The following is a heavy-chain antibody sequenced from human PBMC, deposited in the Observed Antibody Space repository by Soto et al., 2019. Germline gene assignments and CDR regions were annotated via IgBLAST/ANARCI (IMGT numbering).Heavy chain of an antibody. V-gene: IGHV4-31*03. CDR1: GGSINSAVYY. D-gene: IGHD6-13*01. CDR3: ARDRGAAAGPYYYYGMDV. CDR2: IYYSGST. Sequence: PSETLSLTCTASGGSINSAVYYWCLIRQHPGKGLEWIGYIYYSGSTYYNPSLKSRVTISVDTSKNQFSLKLSSVTAADTAVYYCARDRGAAAGPYYYYGMDVWGQGTMVTVSS. J-gene: IGHJ6*02.